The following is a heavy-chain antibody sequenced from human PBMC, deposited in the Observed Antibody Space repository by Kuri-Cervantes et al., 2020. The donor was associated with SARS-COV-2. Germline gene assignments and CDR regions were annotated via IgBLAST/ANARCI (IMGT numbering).Heavy chain of an antibody. V-gene: IGHV1-69*06. CDR1: GGTFSSYA. CDR3: ASPRGYCPNGVCLRECDS. D-gene: IGHD2-8*01. Sequence: SVKVSCKASGGTFSSYAISWVRQAPGQGLEWMGGIIPIFGTANYAQKFQGRVTITADKSTSTAYMELSSLRSEDTAVYYCASPRGYCPNGVCLRECDSWGQGTLVTVSS. CDR2: IIPIFGTA. J-gene: IGHJ5*01.